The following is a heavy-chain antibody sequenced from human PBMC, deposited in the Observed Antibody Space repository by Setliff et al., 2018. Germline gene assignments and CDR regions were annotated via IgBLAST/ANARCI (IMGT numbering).Heavy chain of an antibody. CDR3: AKDSARGWYGALDS. D-gene: IGHD6-19*01. V-gene: IGHV3-33*06. J-gene: IGHJ4*02. Sequence: GGSLGLSCAASGFTFSSYGMQWVRQAPGKELEWVAVIWFDGSYNKYADSVKGRFSISRDNPKNMVYLQMSSLRAEDTGVYYCAKDSARGWYGALDSWGQGAPVTASS. CDR2: IWFDGSYN. CDR1: GFTFSSYG.